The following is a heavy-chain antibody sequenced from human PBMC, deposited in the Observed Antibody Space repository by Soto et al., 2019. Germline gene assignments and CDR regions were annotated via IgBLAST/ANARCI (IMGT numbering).Heavy chain of an antibody. CDR2: ISGSGGST. D-gene: IGHD2-2*02. CDR3: AKAIGYCSSTSCYTGLAYYYYGMDV. V-gene: IGHV3-23*01. CDR1: GFTFSSYA. J-gene: IGHJ6*02. Sequence: QPGGSLRLSCAASGFTFSSYAMSWVRQAPGKGLEWVSAISGSGGSTYYADSVKGRFTISRDNSKNTLYLQMNSLRAEDTAVYYCAKAIGYCSSTSCYTGLAYYYYGMDVWGQGTTVTVSS.